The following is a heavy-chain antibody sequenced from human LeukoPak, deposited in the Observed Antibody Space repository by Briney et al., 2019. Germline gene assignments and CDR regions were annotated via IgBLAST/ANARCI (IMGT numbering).Heavy chain of an antibody. CDR1: GGSFSGYY. V-gene: IGHV4-34*01. CDR3: ARDYGGPPGAFDI. Sequence: PSETLSLTCAVYGGSFSGYYWSWIRQPPGKGLEWIGEINHSGSTNYNPSLKSRVTISVDTSKNQFSLKLSSVTAADTAVYYCARDYGGPPGAFDIWGQGTVVTVSS. D-gene: IGHD4-23*01. J-gene: IGHJ3*02. CDR2: INHSGST.